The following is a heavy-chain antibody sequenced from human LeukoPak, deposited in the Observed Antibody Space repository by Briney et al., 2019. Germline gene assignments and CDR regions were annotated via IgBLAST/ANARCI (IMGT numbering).Heavy chain of an antibody. V-gene: IGHV1-2*02. Sequence: ASVKVSCKASGYTFTCYYIHWVRQAPGQGLEWMAWINPKSGDINYAQKFQGRVTMTGDTSISTAHMELSRLRSDDTALYYCARVGHHYGSCGYYTFDYWGQGTLVTVSS. J-gene: IGHJ4*02. CDR3: ARVGHHYGSCGYYTFDY. CDR1: GYTFTCYY. D-gene: IGHD3-22*01. CDR2: INPKSGDI.